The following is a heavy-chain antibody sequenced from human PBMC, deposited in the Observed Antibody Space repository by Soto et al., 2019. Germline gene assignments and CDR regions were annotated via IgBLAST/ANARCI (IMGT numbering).Heavy chain of an antibody. J-gene: IGHJ6*02. CDR2: ISYDGSNK. CDR1: GFTFSSYA. D-gene: IGHD5-12*01. Sequence: QVQLVESGGGVVQPGRSLRLSCAASGFTFSSYAMHWVRQAPGKGLEWVAVISYDGSNKYYADSVKGRFTISRDNSKNTLYLQMNSLRAEDTAVYYCARDHGGYEGTQIVFYLYGMDVWGQGTTVTVSS. CDR3: ARDHGGYEGTQIVFYLYGMDV. V-gene: IGHV3-30-3*01.